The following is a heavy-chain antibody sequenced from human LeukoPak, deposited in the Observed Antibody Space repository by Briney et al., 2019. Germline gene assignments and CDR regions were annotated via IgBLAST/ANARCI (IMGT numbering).Heavy chain of an antibody. CDR1: GFSLTNYW. Sequence: GESLKISCKGSGFSLTNYWIGWVRQVPGKGLDWMGIIYPGDSDTRYSPSFQGQVTISADKSINTAHLQWSSLKASDTAMYYCARQYCGGDCYPEPDAFEIWGQGTMVTVSS. D-gene: IGHD2-21*02. V-gene: IGHV5-51*01. J-gene: IGHJ3*02. CDR3: ARQYCGGDCYPEPDAFEI. CDR2: IYPGDSDT.